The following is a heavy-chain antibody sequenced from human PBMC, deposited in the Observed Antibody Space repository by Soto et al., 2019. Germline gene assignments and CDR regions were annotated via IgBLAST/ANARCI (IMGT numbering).Heavy chain of an antibody. Sequence: ASVKVSCKASGYTFSSIGISWVRQAPGQGLEWMGWISPYKGNTHYAQGLQGRVTMTTDTSTSTAYMELRSLRSDDTAVYYCARAPNYYDSDDPTYYLAFWGQGTQVTVAS. D-gene: IGHD3-22*01. CDR3: ARAPNYYDSDDPTYYLAF. CDR2: ISPYKGNT. V-gene: IGHV1-18*01. J-gene: IGHJ4*02. CDR1: GYTFSSIG.